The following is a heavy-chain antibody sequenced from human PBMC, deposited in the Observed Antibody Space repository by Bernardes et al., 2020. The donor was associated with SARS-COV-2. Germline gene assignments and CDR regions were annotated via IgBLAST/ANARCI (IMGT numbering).Heavy chain of an antibody. J-gene: IGHJ3*02. CDR1: GASIGRGYY. Sequence: SETLSLTCAVSGASIGRGYYWSGIHEFPGKGLGGPGYVDYTGTTYYNSSVKSRLSISGDTSENQFSLRLSTVTAADTAVYYCARGSGPTDVRAFGTWGRGTLVTVSS. D-gene: IGHD3-10*01. CDR3: ARGSGPTDVRAFGT. CDR2: VDYTGTT. V-gene: IGHV4-31*11.